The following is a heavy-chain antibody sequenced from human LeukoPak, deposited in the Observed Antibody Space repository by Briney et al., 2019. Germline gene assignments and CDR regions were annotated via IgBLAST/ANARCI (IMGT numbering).Heavy chain of an antibody. V-gene: IGHV4-59*08. CDR3: ARHPFATPFDY. D-gene: IGHD2-15*01. CDR2: AYYSVHT. Sequence: SETLSLTCTVSGGSISDNYWSWIRQPPGKGLEWIGYAYYSVHTKYNSSLKSRVTMSLDTSKSQFSLRLSSVTAADTAVYFCARHPFATPFDYWGPGTLVTVSS. CDR1: GGSISDNY. J-gene: IGHJ4*02.